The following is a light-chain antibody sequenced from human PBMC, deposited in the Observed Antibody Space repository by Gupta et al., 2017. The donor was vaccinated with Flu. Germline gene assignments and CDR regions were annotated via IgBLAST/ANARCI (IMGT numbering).Light chain of an antibody. CDR3: QQLYSNPQT. V-gene: IGKV1-9*01. CDR2: SAS. J-gene: IGKJ2*01. CDR1: QGVSNY. Sequence: SPSFVSAAVGDRVTITCRASQGVSNYLAWYQQKPGKAPNLLMYSASALQSGVPSRFSGSGSGTEFTLTISSLQAEDSATYYCQQLYSNPQTFGQGTKLEI.